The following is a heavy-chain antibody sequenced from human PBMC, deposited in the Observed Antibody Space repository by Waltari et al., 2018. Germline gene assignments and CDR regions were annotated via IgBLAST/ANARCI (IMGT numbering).Heavy chain of an antibody. CDR2: FSPVSSNP. Sequence: EVQLVQSGAEVKKPGESLRISCKGSGYSFTSYWISWVRQMPGKGPEWMGGFSPVSSNPHSSPSSQGHVPIPADKSISTAYLQWSRLKASDTAMYYCARHLGHVLRFLEWLSPLDYWGQGTLVTVSS. J-gene: IGHJ4*02. CDR1: GYSFTSYW. D-gene: IGHD3-3*01. V-gene: IGHV5-10-1*03. CDR3: ARHLGHVLRFLEWLSPLDY.